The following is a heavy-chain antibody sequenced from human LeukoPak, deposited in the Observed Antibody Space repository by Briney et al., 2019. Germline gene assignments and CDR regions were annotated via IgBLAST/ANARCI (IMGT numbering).Heavy chain of an antibody. CDR1: GFSISTYA. CDR2: IGSDGKT. Sequence: GGSLCLSCAVSGFSISTYARTWIRQAPGKGLEWVSSIGSDGKTHYSESVKGRFVISVDNFGGMVSLHLNSLRVEDTALCYCAREVFFDLAMDGRGQGTTVTVSS. D-gene: IGHD3-9*01. CDR3: AREVFFDLAMDG. J-gene: IGHJ6*02. V-gene: IGHV3-23*01.